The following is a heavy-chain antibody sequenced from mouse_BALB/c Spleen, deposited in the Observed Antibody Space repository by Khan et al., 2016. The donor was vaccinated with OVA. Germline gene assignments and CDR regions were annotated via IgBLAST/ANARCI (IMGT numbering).Heavy chain of an antibody. CDR3: ARAYYGNYREAMDY. D-gene: IGHD2-10*01. CDR1: GFSLTGYG. J-gene: IGHJ4*01. Sequence: VKLMESGPGLVAPSQSLSITCTVSGFSLTGYGVIWVRQPPGKGLEWLGMIWGDGSTDYNSALKSRLSISKDNSKSQVFLKMHSLQTDDTARYYCARAYYGNYREAMDYWGQGTSVTVSS. V-gene: IGHV2-6-7*01. CDR2: IWGDGST.